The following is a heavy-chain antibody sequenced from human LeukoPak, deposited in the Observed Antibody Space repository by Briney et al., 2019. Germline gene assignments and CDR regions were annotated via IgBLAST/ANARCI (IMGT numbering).Heavy chain of an antibody. D-gene: IGHD1-1*01. CDR2: IHYSGST. V-gene: IGHV4-39*01. J-gene: IGHJ5*02. CDR1: GGSISSESSEGCY. Sequence: SETLSLTCTVSGGSISSESSEGCYWGWIRQPPGKGLEWIGNIHYSGSTYYNPSLKSRVTISVDTPKNQFSLKLNSVTATDTAVYYCARQSGTSKRTATWGQGTLVTVPS. CDR3: ARQSGTSKRTAT.